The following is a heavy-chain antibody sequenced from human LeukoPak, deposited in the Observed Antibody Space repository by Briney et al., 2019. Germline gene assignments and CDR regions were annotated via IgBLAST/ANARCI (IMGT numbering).Heavy chain of an antibody. Sequence: PGGSLRLSCVASGFTFSSYWMHWVRQDPRKGLVWVSRINGDGRNINYADSVRGRFTISRDNSKNTLYLQMNSLRAEDTAVYYCAKDTTDLVVVAATPTWFDPWGQGTLVTVSS. CDR1: GFTFSSYW. V-gene: IGHV3-74*01. J-gene: IGHJ5*02. D-gene: IGHD2-15*01. CDR3: AKDTTDLVVVAATPTWFDP. CDR2: INGDGRNI.